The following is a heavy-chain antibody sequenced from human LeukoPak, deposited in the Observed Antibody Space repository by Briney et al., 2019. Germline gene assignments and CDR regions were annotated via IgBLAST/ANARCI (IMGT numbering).Heavy chain of an antibody. CDR2: ISSSGST. D-gene: IGHD3-10*01. Sequence: SQTLSLTCTVSGDSISSGDYYWSWIRQPAGKGLEWIGRISSSGSTNYNPSLKSRVTIPVDTSMNQFSLKLSSLTAADTAVYYCARLSGSGSYYYYYYYMDVWGKGTTVTVSS. J-gene: IGHJ6*03. V-gene: IGHV4-61*02. CDR1: GDSISSGDYY. CDR3: ARLSGSGSYYYYYYYMDV.